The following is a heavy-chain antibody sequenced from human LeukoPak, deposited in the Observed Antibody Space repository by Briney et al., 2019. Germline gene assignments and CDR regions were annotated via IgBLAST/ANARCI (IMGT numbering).Heavy chain of an antibody. J-gene: IGHJ5*01. CDR1: GASISSDSNY. CDR3: ARDISISWFYS. CDR2: IYHTVST. V-gene: IGHV4-39*07. Sequence: PSETLSLTCTVSGASISSDSNYWAWVRQPPGKGLQWIGSIYHTVSTFYNPSLMSRVSISIDSSKNQFSLKLSSVTVADTALYYCARDISISWFYSWGQGTLVSVSS. D-gene: IGHD3-3*02.